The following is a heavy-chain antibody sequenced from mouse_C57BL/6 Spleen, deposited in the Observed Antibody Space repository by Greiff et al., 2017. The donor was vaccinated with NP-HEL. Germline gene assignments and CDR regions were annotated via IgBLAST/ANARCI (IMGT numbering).Heavy chain of an antibody. J-gene: IGHJ2*01. CDR3: ARHGNSFDY. CDR2: ISNGGGST. D-gene: IGHD1-1*02. Sequence: EVQGVESGGGLVQPGGSLKLSCAASGFTFSDYYMYWVRQTPEKRLEWVAYISNGGGSTYYPDTVKGRFTISRDNAKNTLYLQMSRLKSEDTAMYYCARHGNSFDYWGQGTTLTVSS. CDR1: GFTFSDYY. V-gene: IGHV5-12*01.